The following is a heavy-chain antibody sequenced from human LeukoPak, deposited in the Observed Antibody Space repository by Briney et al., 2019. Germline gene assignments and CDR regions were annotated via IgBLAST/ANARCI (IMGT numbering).Heavy chain of an antibody. J-gene: IGHJ6*03. V-gene: IGHV1-8*03. CDR1: GYTFTSYD. CDR2: MNPNSGNT. D-gene: IGHD6-25*01. Sequence: ASVKVSCKASGYTFTSYDINWVRQATGQGLEWMGWMNPNSGNTGYAQKFQGRVTITRNTSISTAYMELSSLRSEDTAVYYCARVSHRADYYYYYMDVWGKGTTVTVSS. CDR3: ARVSHRADYYYYYMDV.